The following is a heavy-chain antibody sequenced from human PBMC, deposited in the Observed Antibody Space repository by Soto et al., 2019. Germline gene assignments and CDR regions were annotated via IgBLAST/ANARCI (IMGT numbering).Heavy chain of an antibody. V-gene: IGHV4-59*01. CDR2: IYYSGST. D-gene: IGHD3-22*01. CDR1: GGSISSYY. Sequence: PSETLSLTCTVSGGSISSYYWSWIRQPPGKGLEWIGYIYYSGSTNYNPSLKSRVTISVDTSKNQFSLKLSSVTAADTAVYYCARGLTYYYDRSGYYHFDYWGQGTLVTVSS. J-gene: IGHJ4*02. CDR3: ARGLTYYYDRSGYYHFDY.